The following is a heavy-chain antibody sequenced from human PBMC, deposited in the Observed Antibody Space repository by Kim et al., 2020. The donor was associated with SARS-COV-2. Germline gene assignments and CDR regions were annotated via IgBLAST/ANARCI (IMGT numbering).Heavy chain of an antibody. D-gene: IGHD6-13*01. V-gene: IGHV3-30*02. Sequence: ATAGKHHFTISRDNSKITLYLQMNSLIAEDTAVYYCAKDIAAAGWDAFDIWGQGTMVTVSS. J-gene: IGHJ3*02. CDR3: AKDIAAAGWDAFDI.